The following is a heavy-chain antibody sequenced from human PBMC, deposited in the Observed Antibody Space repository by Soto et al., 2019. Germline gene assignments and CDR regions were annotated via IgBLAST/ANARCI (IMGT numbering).Heavy chain of an antibody. D-gene: IGHD3-3*02. J-gene: IGHJ6*02. CDR3: ARVMFFHFWSGYYSGDYYYYGMDV. CDR2: INAGNGNT. CDR1: GHTFTSYA. Sequence: ASVKVSCKASGHTFTSYAMHWVRQAPGQRLEWMGWINAGNGNTKYSQKFQGRVTITRDTSASTAYMELRSLRSDDTAVYYCARVMFFHFWSGYYSGDYYYYGMDVWGQGTTVTVSS. V-gene: IGHV1-3*01.